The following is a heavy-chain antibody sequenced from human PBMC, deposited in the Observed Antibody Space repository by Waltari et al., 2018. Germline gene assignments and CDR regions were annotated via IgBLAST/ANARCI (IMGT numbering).Heavy chain of an antibody. Sequence: EVQLVESGGGLVQPGGSLRLSCAASGFTFSSYWMHWVRQAPGKGLGWVSRIKGDGSDTAYADSVKGRFTFSRDNAKNTLYLQMNSLRAEDTAVYYCVRDGDRYDFDYWGQGTLVTVSS. D-gene: IGHD2-21*01. CDR3: VRDGDRYDFDY. J-gene: IGHJ4*02. CDR2: IKGDGSDT. CDR1: GFTFSSYW. V-gene: IGHV3-74*01.